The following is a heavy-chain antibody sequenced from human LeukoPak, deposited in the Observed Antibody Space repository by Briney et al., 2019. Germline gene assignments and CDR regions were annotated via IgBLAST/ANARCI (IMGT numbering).Heavy chain of an antibody. CDR2: ISYDGSNK. V-gene: IGHV3-30*04. D-gene: IGHD3-10*01. CDR3: ARRAHGSGSVRFDP. J-gene: IGHJ5*02. CDR1: GFTFSGYA. Sequence: GGSLRLSCAASGFTFSGYAMHWVRQAPGKGLEWVAVISYDGSNKYYADSVKGRFTISRDNSKNTLYLQMNSLRAEDTAVYYCARRAHGSGSVRFDPWGQGTLVTVSS.